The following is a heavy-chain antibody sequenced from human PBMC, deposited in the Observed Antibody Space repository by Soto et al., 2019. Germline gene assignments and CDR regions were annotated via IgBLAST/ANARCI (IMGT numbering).Heavy chain of an antibody. CDR1: GFTFSDYY. Sequence: QVQLVESGGGLVRPGGSLRLSCAASGFTFSDYYMTGIRQAPGKGLEWVSYITGSSDYTNYADSVKGRFTISRDNVKNSLYLQMNSRKAEDTAVYYCAREDYYGMDVWGQGTTVTVSS. J-gene: IGHJ6*02. CDR2: ITGSSDYT. V-gene: IGHV3-11*05. CDR3: AREDYYGMDV.